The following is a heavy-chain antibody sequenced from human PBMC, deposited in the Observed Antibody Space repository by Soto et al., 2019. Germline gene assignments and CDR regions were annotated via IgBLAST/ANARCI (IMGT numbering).Heavy chain of an antibody. CDR3: ARSYGGEYYDSRSYYYAY. V-gene: IGHV5-51*01. CDR1: GYKFIDYW. J-gene: IGHJ4*02. Sequence: GESLKISCKGSGYKFIDYWIGWVRQVPGKGLEWMGGIYPGDFDRKYSPSFQGQVTISADKSITTAYLQWSSLKASDTAIYYCARSYGGEYYDSRSYYYAYWGQGTLVTVSS. D-gene: IGHD3-22*01. CDR2: IYPGDFDR.